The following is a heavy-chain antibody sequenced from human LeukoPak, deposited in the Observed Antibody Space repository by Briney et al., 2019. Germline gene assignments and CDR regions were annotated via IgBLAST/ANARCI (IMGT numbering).Heavy chain of an antibody. CDR2: IYPGDSDT. Sequence: GESLKISCKGSGYSFSNYWIGWVRQMPGKGLEWMGIIYPGDSDTKYSPSFQGQVTISTDKSINTAYLQWSSLKASDTAMYYCARPPSNYYDSSGYFDYWGQGTLVTVSS. D-gene: IGHD3-22*01. CDR1: GYSFSNYW. J-gene: IGHJ4*02. V-gene: IGHV5-51*01. CDR3: ARPPSNYYDSSGYFDY.